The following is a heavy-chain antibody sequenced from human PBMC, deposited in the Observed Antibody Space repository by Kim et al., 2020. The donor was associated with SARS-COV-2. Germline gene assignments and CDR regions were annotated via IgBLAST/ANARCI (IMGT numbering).Heavy chain of an antibody. CDR3: ARDNDDYYDSSGYEGGFDY. CDR1: GYTFTGYY. J-gene: IGHJ4*02. Sequence: ASVKVSCKASGYTFTGYYMHWVRQAPGQGLEWMGWINPNSGGTNYAQKFQGRVTMTRDTSISTAYMELSRLRSDDTAVYYCARDNDDYYDSSGYEGGFDYWGQGTLVTVSS. V-gene: IGHV1-2*02. CDR2: INPNSGGT. D-gene: IGHD3-22*01.